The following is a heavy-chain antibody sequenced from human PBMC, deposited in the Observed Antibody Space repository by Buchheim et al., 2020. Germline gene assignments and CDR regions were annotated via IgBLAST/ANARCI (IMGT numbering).Heavy chain of an antibody. CDR2: IDWDDDK. J-gene: IGHJ6*02. Sequence: QVTLRESGPALVKPTQTLTLTCTFSGFSLSTSGMCVSWIRQPPGKALEWLARIDWDDDKYYSTSLKTRLTISKDTSKNQVVLTMTNMDPVDTATYYCARMNCRYDFWSGYYTDCYYYGMDVWGQGTT. CDR1: GFSLSTSGMC. V-gene: IGHV2-70*15. CDR3: ARMNCRYDFWSGYYTDCYYYGMDV. D-gene: IGHD3-3*01.